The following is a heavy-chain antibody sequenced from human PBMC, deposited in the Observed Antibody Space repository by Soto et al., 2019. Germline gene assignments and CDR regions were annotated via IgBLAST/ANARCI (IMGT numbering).Heavy chain of an antibody. CDR2: IGPSDSQT. CDR1: GYSFAGYW. CDR3: ARQIYDSDTGPNFQYYFDS. J-gene: IGHJ4*02. V-gene: IGHV5-10-1*01. D-gene: IGHD3-22*01. Sequence: GESLKISCKGSGYSFAGYWITWVRQKPGKGLEWMGRIGPSDSQTYYSPSFRGHVTISVTKSITTVFLQWSSLRASDTAMYYCARQIYDSDTGPNFQYYFDSWGQGTPVTVSS.